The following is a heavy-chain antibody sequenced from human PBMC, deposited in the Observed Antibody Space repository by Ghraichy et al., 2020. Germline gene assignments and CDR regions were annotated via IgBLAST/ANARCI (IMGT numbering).Heavy chain of an antibody. Sequence: SVKVSCKASGGTFSGSAFSWVRQAPGHGPEWMGGIIPMFGTAKYAQKFQGRVPITADESRSTAYMGLSSLRPEDTAVYYCTIDIRYSSGWAFNWFEPWGQGTLVTVSS. J-gene: IGHJ5*02. CDR1: GGTFSGSA. CDR3: TIDIRYSSGWAFNWFEP. CDR2: IIPMFGTA. D-gene: IGHD6-19*01. V-gene: IGHV1-69*13.